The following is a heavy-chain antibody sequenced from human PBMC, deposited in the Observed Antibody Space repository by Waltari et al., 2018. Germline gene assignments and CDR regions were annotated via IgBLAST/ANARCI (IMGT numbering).Heavy chain of an antibody. V-gene: IGHV3-7*01. CDR2: IKQDGSEK. J-gene: IGHJ6*02. CDR3: ASALPLIGSSWYKNYYYGMDV. CDR1: GFTFSSYW. Sequence: EVQLVESGGGLVQPGGSLRLSCAASGFTFSSYWMSWVRQAPGKGLEWVANIKQDGSEKYDVDSVKGRFTISRDNAKNSLYLQRNSLRAEDTAVYYCASALPLIGSSWYKNYYYGMDVWGQGTTVTVSS. D-gene: IGHD6-13*01.